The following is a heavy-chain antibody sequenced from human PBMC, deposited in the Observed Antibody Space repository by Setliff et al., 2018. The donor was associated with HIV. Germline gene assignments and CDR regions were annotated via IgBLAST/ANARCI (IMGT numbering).Heavy chain of an antibody. D-gene: IGHD4-17*01. Sequence: PSETLSLTRTVSGPSINIHYWSWIRQSPGKAFEWIGYIYSTGSTNYNPSLQSRVTISMVASRNQFSLKVTSVAAADTAVYYCAKGAGFYGDYTFDHWGQGRQVTSPQ. CDR2: IYSTGST. J-gene: IGHJ4*02. CDR3: AKGAGFYGDYTFDH. CDR1: GPSINIHY. V-gene: IGHV4-59*11.